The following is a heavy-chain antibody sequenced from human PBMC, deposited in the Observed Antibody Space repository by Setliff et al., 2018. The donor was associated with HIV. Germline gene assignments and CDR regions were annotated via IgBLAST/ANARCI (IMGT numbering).Heavy chain of an antibody. D-gene: IGHD2-21*02. J-gene: IGHJ4*02. Sequence: PSETLSLTCAVSGGSISSSSYFWGWIRQPPGKGLEWIGSIYYSGTTYYNPSLKSRVTISVDTSKNQFSLKLSSVTAADTAVYYCAREIYGGNSRPCDYWGQGTLVTVSS. CDR2: IYYSGTT. CDR3: AREIYGGNSRPCDY. V-gene: IGHV4-39*07. CDR1: GGSISSSSYF.